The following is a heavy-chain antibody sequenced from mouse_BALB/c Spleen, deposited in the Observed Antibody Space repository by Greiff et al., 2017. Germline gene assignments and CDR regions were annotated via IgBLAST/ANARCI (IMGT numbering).Heavy chain of an antibody. Sequence: VQLKESGPGLVKPSQSLSLTCTVTGYSITSDYAWNWIRQFPGNKLEWMGYISYSGSTSYNPSLKSRISITRDTSKNQFFLQLNSVTTEDTATYYCAHYGSSYDYFDVWGAGTTVTVSS. V-gene: IGHV3-2*02. CDR1: GYSITSDYA. CDR2: ISYSGST. D-gene: IGHD1-1*01. CDR3: AHYGSSYDYFDV. J-gene: IGHJ1*01.